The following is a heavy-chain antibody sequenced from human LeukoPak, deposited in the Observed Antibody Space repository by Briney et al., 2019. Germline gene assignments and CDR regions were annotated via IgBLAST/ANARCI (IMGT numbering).Heavy chain of an antibody. CDR3: ARGRATTSSFFFDY. D-gene: IGHD1-26*01. J-gene: IGHJ4*02. CDR1: GFTFSSYE. CDR2: ISSSGSTI. V-gene: IGHV3-48*03. Sequence: GGSLRLSCAASGFTFSSYEMNWVRQAPGKGLEWVSYISSSGSTIYYADSVKGRFTISRDNAKNSLYLQMNSLRAEDTAVYYCARGRATTSSFFFDYWGQGTLVTVSS.